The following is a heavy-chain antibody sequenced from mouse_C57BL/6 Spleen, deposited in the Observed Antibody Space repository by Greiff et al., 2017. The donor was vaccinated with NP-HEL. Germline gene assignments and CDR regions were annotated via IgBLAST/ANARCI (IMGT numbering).Heavy chain of an antibody. V-gene: IGHV3-6*01. J-gene: IGHJ2*01. D-gene: IGHD4-1*02. CDR3: ARVQLGRGDY. Sequence: VQLKESGPGLVKPSQSLSLTCSVTGYSITSGYYWNWIRQFLGNKLEWMGYISYDGSNNYNPSLKNRISITRDTSKNQFFLKLNSVTTEDTATYYCARVQLGRGDYWGQGTTLTVSS. CDR2: ISYDGSN. CDR1: GYSITSGYY.